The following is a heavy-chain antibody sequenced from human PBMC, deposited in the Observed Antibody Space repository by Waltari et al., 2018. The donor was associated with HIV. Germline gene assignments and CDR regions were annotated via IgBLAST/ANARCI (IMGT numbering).Heavy chain of an antibody. Sequence: VQLVESGGGSIKTGGSLRLSCTASGFSVSNHWMDWVHQGPGKGLVWVGRLNSGGSSRNYANAVKCRFVISRDNARNTVYLQLNSLRVEDTAMYFCARASHYIEFSTFDGDYYFDVWGRGTRVAVSS. CDR3: ARASHYIEFSTFDGDYYFDV. V-gene: IGHV3-74*01. CDR1: GFSVSNHW. D-gene: IGHD2-15*01. J-gene: IGHJ4*02. CDR2: LNSGGSSR.